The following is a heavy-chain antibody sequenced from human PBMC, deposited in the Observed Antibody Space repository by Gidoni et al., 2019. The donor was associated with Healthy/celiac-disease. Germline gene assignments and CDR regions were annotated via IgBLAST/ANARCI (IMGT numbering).Heavy chain of an antibody. V-gene: IGHV3-23*01. CDR3: AKEGPDSSSGYEIGFDY. Sequence: EVQLLESGGGLVQPGGSLRLSCAASGFTFSSYAMSWVRQAPGKGLEWVSAISGRGGSTYYADSVKGRFTISRDNSKNTLYLQMNSLRAEDTAVYYCAKEGPDSSSGYEIGFDYWGQGTLVTVSS. CDR1: GFTFSSYA. D-gene: IGHD6-13*01. J-gene: IGHJ4*02. CDR2: ISGRGGST.